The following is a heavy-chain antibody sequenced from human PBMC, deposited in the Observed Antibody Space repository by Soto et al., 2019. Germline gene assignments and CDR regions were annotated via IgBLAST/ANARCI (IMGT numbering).Heavy chain of an antibody. CDR1: AYTFTRYD. CDR2: INSSNGNA. Sequence: AASVKVSCKASAYTFTRYDVNWVRQAPGQGLEWMGWINSSNGNAEYAQNLQGRVTMTIDTSTSTAYMELRSLRSDDTAVYYCARGGPTSADHYYGMDVWGQGTTVTVSS. V-gene: IGHV1-18*01. D-gene: IGHD3-10*01. CDR3: ARGGPTSADHYYGMDV. J-gene: IGHJ6*02.